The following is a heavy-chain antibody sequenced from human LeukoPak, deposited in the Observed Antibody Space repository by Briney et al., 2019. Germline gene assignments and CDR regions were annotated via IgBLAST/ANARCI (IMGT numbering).Heavy chain of an antibody. CDR1: GYTFTGYY. CDR2: INPNSGGT. D-gene: IGHD2-15*01. CDR3: ARDGGEDILSYYYYMDV. Sequence: ASVKVSCKASGYTFTGYYMHWVRQAPERGLEWMGWINPNSGGTNYAQKSQGRVTMTRDTSISTAYMELSSLRSDDSAVYYCARDGGEDILSYYYYMDVWGKGTTVTISS. V-gene: IGHV1-2*02. J-gene: IGHJ6*03.